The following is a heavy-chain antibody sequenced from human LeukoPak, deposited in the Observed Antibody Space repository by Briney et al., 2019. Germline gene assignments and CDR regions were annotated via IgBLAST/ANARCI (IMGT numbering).Heavy chain of an antibody. CDR3: ARLSGSNGWYPWAFDI. V-gene: IGHV4-59*08. CDR1: GGSISSSY. D-gene: IGHD6-19*01. Sequence: SETLSLTCTVSGGSISSSYWNWGWIRQPPGKGLEWIGYIYNTGSTNYDLSLKSRVNILVDTSKNRLSLKLSSVSAADTAVYYCARLSGSNGWYPWAFDIWGRGKMVAVSS. CDR2: IYNTGST. J-gene: IGHJ3*02.